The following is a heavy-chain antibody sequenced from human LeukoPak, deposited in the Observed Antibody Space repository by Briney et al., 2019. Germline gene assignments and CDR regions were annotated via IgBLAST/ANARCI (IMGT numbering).Heavy chain of an antibody. CDR1: GGSFSGYY. V-gene: IGHV4-34*01. CDR2: INHSGST. J-gene: IGHJ3*02. Sequence: SETLSLTCAVYGGSFSGYYWSWIRQPPGKGLEWIGEINHSGSTNYNPSLKSRVTISVDTSKNQFSLKLSSVTAADTAVYYCARPGPDGYPKGDVFDIWAKGKMVTVFS. CDR3: ARPGPDGYPKGDVFDI. D-gene: IGHD5-24*01.